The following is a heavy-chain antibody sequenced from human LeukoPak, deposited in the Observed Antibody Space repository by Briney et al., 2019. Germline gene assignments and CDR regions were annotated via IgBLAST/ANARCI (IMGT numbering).Heavy chain of an antibody. V-gene: IGHV1-18*01. D-gene: IGHD3-22*01. CDR1: GYSFTTYG. Sequence: ASVKVSCKASGYSFTTYGISWVRQAPGQGLEWMGWISSYNGNTNYAQKLQGRVTMTTDTSTTTAYMELRSLRSDDTAVYYCARDVSYYDSSPDAFDIWGQGTMVTVSS. CDR2: ISSYNGNT. CDR3: ARDVSYYDSSPDAFDI. J-gene: IGHJ3*02.